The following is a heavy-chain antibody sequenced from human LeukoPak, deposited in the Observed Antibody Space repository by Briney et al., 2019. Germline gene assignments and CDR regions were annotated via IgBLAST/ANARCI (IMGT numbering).Heavy chain of an antibody. CDR2: INAGNGNT. V-gene: IGHV1-3*03. D-gene: IGHD3-10*01. CDR1: GYTFTTYV. Sequence: ASVKVSCKASGYTFTTYVMHWVRQAPGQRLEWMGWINAGNGNTKYSREFQGRVTITRDTSVSTAYMELSSLRSEDMAVYYCARGHRYYSSSGSYLRRDSWFDPWGQGTLVTVSS. CDR3: ARGHRYYSSSGSYLRRDSWFDP. J-gene: IGHJ5*02.